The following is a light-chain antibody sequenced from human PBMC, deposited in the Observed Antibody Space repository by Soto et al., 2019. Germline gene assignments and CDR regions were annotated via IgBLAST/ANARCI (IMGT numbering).Light chain of an antibody. Sequence: DIQMTQSPSTLSASVGDRVTITCRASQSISSWLAWYQQKPGKDPKLLIYKASTLKSGVPSRFSGSGSGTEFTLTISSLQPDDFATYYCQHYNSYLEAFGQGTKVDIK. J-gene: IGKJ1*01. CDR2: KAS. V-gene: IGKV1-5*03. CDR1: QSISSW. CDR3: QHYNSYLEA.